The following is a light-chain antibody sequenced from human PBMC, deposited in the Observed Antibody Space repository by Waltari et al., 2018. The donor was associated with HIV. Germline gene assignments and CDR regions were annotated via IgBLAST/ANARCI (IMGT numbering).Light chain of an antibody. Sequence: DIQMTQSTSTLSTSVGDRVTITCRASQSISSWVAWYQQKPGKAPKLLIYKASSLESGVPSRFSGSGSGTEFTLTISSLQPDDFATYYCQQYNSYSRTFGQGTKVEIK. CDR3: QQYNSYSRT. V-gene: IGKV1-5*03. J-gene: IGKJ1*01. CDR2: KAS. CDR1: QSISSW.